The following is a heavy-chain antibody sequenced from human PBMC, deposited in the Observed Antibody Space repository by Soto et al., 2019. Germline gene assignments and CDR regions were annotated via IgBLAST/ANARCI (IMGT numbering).Heavy chain of an antibody. D-gene: IGHD3-3*01. V-gene: IGHV1-58*01. CDR2: IVVGSGNT. Sequence: QMQLVQSGPEVKKPGTSVKVSCKASGFTFTSSAVQWVRQARGQRLEWIGWIVVGSGNTNYAQKFQERVTITGDMATSTAYMELSSLRSEDTAVYYCAAAYDFWSGYHYYYYYGMDVWGQGTTVTVSS. CDR3: AAAYDFWSGYHYYYYYGMDV. CDR1: GFTFTSSA. J-gene: IGHJ6*02.